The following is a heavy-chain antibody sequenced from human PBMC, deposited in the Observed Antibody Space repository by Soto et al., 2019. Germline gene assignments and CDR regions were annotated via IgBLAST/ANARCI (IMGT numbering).Heavy chain of an antibody. CDR2: INPSGDTTTT. Sequence: ASVKVSCKASGYTFIYYFIHWMRQAPGQGLEWMGIINPSGDTTTTTYALKFQGRVTMTRNTSISTAYMELSSLRSEDTAVYYCARGRESSSWYTYYYGMDVWGQGTTVTSP. CDR3: ARGRESSSWYTYYYGMDV. V-gene: IGHV1-46*01. D-gene: IGHD6-13*01. CDR1: GYTFIYYF. J-gene: IGHJ6*02.